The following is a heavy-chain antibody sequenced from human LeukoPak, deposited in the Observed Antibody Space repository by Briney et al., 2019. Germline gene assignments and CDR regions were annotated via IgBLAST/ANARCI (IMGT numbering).Heavy chain of an antibody. J-gene: IGHJ6*03. CDR1: GGSISSSSYY. CDR3: ARGSPPIYYDFWSGYLDPQDYYYYMDV. V-gene: IGHV4-39*07. CDR2: IYYSGST. D-gene: IGHD3-3*01. Sequence: SETLSLTCTVSGGSISSSSYYWGWIRQPPGKGLEWIGSIYYSGSTYYNPSLKSRVTISVDTSKNQYSLKLSSVTAADTDVYYCARGSPPIYYDFWSGYLDPQDYYYYMDVWGKGTTVTVSS.